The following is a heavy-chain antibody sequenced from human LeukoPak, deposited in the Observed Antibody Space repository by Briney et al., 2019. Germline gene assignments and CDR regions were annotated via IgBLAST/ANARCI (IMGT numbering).Heavy chain of an antibody. J-gene: IGHJ4*02. CDR3: AKTAVAGSYYFDY. CDR2: ISYDGSNK. Sequence: PGRSLRLSCAASGFTFSSYDIHWVRQAPGKGLEWVAVISYDGSNKYYADSVKGRFTISRDNSKNTLYLQMNSLRAEDTAVYYCAKTAVAGSYYFDYWGQGTLVTVSS. D-gene: IGHD6-19*01. CDR1: GFTFSSYD. V-gene: IGHV3-30*18.